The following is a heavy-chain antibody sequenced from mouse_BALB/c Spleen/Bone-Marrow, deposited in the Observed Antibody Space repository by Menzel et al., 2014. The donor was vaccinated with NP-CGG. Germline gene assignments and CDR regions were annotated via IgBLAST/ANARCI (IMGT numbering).Heavy chain of an antibody. V-gene: IGHV5-12*02. Sequence: EVKVVESGGGLVQPGGSLKLSCATSGFTFSDYYMYWVRQTPEKRLEWVAYITKGGGSTYYPDIVKGRFTISRDNAKNTLYPQMSRLKTEDTAMYYCARQLAYAMDYWGQGTSVTVSS. D-gene: IGHD4-1*01. J-gene: IGHJ4*01. CDR1: GFTFSDYY. CDR2: ITKGGGST. CDR3: ARQLAYAMDY.